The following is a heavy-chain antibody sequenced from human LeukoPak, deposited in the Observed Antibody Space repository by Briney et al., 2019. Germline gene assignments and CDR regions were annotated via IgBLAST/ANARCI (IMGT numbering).Heavy chain of an antibody. CDR2: IYYSGST. CDR3: ARGLRTTGTTEFDY. V-gene: IGHV4-59*01. D-gene: IGHD1-1*01. CDR1: GGSISSYY. Sequence: SETLSLTCTVSGGSISSYYWSWIRQPPGKGLEWIGYIYYSGSTNYNPSLKSRVTISVDTSKNQFSLKLSSVTAADTAVYYCARGLRTTGTTEFDYWGQGTLVTVSS. J-gene: IGHJ4*02.